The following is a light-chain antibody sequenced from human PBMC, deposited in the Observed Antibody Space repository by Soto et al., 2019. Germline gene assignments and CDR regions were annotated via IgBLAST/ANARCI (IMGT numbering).Light chain of an antibody. CDR2: KAS. J-gene: IGKJ2*01. V-gene: IGKV1-5*03. CDR1: QSISNW. Sequence: DIQMTQSPSTLSASVGDGVTINCRASQSISNWLAWYQQKPGKAPKLLIYKASSLESGAPSRFSGSGSGTEFTLTISSLQPDDFATYYCQQYNSYPYTFGQGTKLEIK. CDR3: QQYNSYPYT.